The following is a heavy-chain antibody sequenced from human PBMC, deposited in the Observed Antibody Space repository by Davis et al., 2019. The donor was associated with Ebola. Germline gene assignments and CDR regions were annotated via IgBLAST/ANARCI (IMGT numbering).Heavy chain of an antibody. D-gene: IGHD3-10*01. Sequence: SVKVSCKASGGTFSSYAISWVRQAPGQGLEWMGGITPVFGTAKYAQKFQGRVTITADELTSTAYMELSSLRSEDTAVYYCARGSSDYYGSGSYSNPFDYWGQGTLVTVPS. J-gene: IGHJ4*02. CDR3: ARGSSDYYGSGSYSNPFDY. CDR2: ITPVFGTA. CDR1: GGTFSSYA. V-gene: IGHV1-69*13.